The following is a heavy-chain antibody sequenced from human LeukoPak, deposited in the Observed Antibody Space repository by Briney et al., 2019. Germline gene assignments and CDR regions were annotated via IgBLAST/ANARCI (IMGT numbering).Heavy chain of an antibody. V-gene: IGHV4-59*01. CDR3: ARRSYSASYYLDY. J-gene: IGHJ4*02. D-gene: IGHD1-26*01. CDR1: GGSISSYY. CDR2: IYYSGGP. Sequence: SETLSLTCTVSGGSISSYYWGWIRQPPGKGLEWIGYIYYSGGPKYNPSLKSRVTISVDTSKNQFSLKLSSVTAADTAVYYCARRSYSASYYLDYWAQGTLVTVSS.